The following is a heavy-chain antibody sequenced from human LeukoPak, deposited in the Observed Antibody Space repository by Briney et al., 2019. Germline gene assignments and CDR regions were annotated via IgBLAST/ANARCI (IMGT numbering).Heavy chain of an antibody. CDR3: ARAASGYSYGYGAY. D-gene: IGHD5-18*01. CDR1: GYTFTNYG. CDR2: ISTYNGNT. V-gene: IGHV1-18*01. J-gene: IGHJ4*02. Sequence: GASVKVSCKASGYTFTNYGITWVRQAPGQGLEWMGWISTYNGNTDYAQNVQGRVTMTTDTSTSTAYMELRSLRSDGTAVYYCARAASGYSYGYGAYWGQGTLVTVSS.